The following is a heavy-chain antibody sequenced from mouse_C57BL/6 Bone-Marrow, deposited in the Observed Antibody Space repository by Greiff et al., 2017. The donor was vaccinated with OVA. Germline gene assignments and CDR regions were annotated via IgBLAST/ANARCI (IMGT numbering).Heavy chain of an antibody. D-gene: IGHD2-5*01. V-gene: IGHV1-50*01. CDR1: GYTFTSYW. Sequence: QVQLKQPGAELVKPGASVKLSCKASGYTFTSYWMQWVKQRPGQGLEWIGEIDPSDSYTNYNQKFKGKATLTVDTSSSTAYMQLSSLTSEDSAVYYCARSLTIVTSYYAMDYWGQGTSVTVSS. J-gene: IGHJ4*01. CDR2: IDPSDSYT. CDR3: ARSLTIVTSYYAMDY.